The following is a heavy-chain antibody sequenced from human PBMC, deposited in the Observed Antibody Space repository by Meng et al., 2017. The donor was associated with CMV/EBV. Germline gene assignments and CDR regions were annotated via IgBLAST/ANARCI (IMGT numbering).Heavy chain of an antibody. CDR3: ARAQYSSSCDY. CDR1: GGSISSGDYY. CDR2: IYYSGST. D-gene: IGHD6-13*01. Sequence: QDQRQDWCQGLGNPSQTLSLPCTVSGGSISSGDYYWSWIRQPPGKGLEWIGYIYYSGSTYYNPSLKSRVTISVDTSKNQFSLKLSSVTAADTAVYYCARAQYSSSCDYWGQGTLVTVSS. V-gene: IGHV4-30-4*08. J-gene: IGHJ4*02.